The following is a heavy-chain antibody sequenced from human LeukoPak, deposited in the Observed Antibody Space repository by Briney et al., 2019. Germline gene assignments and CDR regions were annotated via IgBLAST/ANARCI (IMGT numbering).Heavy chain of an antibody. J-gene: IGHJ5*02. CDR2: ISSDGSNK. D-gene: IGHD3-10*01. Sequence: GRSLRLSCVASGFTFSIYGMHWVRQAPGKGLEWVAVISSDGSNKYYADSVKGRFTISRDNSKNTLYLQMNSLRAEDTAVYYCAKDFRSVLLWFGELLPWFDPWGQGTLVTVSS. V-gene: IGHV3-30*18. CDR3: AKDFRSVLLWFGELLPWFDP. CDR1: GFTFSIYG.